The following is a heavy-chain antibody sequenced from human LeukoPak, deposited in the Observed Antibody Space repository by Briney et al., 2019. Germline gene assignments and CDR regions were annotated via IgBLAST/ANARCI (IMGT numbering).Heavy chain of an antibody. CDR2: ISSSGTTI. J-gene: IGHJ6*02. D-gene: IGHD5-12*01. CDR1: GFTFSDYY. Sequence: GGSLRLSCAASGFTFSDYYMSWIRQAPGKGLEWVSYISSSGTTIYYADYVKGRFTTSRDNAKKSLYLQMNSLRAEDTAVYYCARDGWGPSGYDYDVWGQGTTVTVSS. V-gene: IGHV3-11*01. CDR3: ARDGWGPSGYDYDV.